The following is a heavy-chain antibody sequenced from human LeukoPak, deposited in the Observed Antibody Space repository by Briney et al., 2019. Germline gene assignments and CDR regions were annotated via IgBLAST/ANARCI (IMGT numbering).Heavy chain of an antibody. J-gene: IGHJ4*02. D-gene: IGHD2-21*02. CDR1: GYTLTELS. CDR3: ATLHPRVVVTWAPHY. CDR2: SDPEDGET. Sequence: ASVKVSCKVSGYTLTELSMHWVRQAPGKGLEWMGGSDPEDGETIYAQKFQGRVTMTEDTSTDTAYMELSSLRSEDTAVYYCATLHPRVVVTWAPHYWGQGTLVTVSP. V-gene: IGHV1-24*01.